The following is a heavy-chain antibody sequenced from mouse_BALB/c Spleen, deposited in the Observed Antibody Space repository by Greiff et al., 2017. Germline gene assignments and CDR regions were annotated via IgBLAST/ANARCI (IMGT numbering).Heavy chain of an antibody. D-gene: IGHD1-1*01. Sequence: EVKLMESGGGLVQPGGSLKLSCAASGFTFSSYTMSWVRQTPEKRLEWVAYISNGGGSTYYPDTVKGRFTISRDNAKNTLYLQMSSLKSEDTAMYYCARHPYYGSSPWFAYWGQGTLVTVSA. CDR2: ISNGGGST. J-gene: IGHJ3*01. CDR3: ARHPYYGSSPWFAY. V-gene: IGHV5-12-2*01. CDR1: GFTFSSYT.